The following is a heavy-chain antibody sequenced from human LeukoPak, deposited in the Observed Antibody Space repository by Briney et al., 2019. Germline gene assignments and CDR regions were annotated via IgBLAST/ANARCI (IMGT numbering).Heavy chain of an antibody. V-gene: IGHV3-23*01. CDR3: AREGSGDHPIGYLDY. D-gene: IGHD4-17*01. J-gene: IGHJ4*02. CDR1: GFTFSSYA. CDR2: ISGSSGVT. Sequence: GGSLRLSCVASGFTFSSYAMSWVRQAPGQGLEGVSVISGSSGVTFYADSAKGRFTISRDNSKTTLYLQMNSLRAEDTAVYYCAREGSGDHPIGYLDYWGQGTPVTVSS.